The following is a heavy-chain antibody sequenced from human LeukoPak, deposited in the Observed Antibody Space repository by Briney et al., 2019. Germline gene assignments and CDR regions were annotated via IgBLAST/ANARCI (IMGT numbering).Heavy chain of an antibody. CDR1: GYTFTGYY. V-gene: IGHV1-2*02. CDR2: INPNSGGT. CDR3: ATPSLGYCSSTSCYGVY. D-gene: IGHD2-2*01. Sequence: PLASVKVSCKASGYTFTGYYMHWVRQAPGQGLEWMGWINPNSGGTNYAQKFQGRVTMTRDTSISTAYTELSRLRSDDTAVYYCATPSLGYCSSTSCYGVYWGQGTLVTVSS. J-gene: IGHJ4*02.